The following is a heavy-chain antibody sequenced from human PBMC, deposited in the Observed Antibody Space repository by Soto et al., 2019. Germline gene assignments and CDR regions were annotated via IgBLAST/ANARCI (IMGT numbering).Heavy chain of an antibody. V-gene: IGHV3-21*01. CDR1: GFTFSSYS. CDR3: ARGPQDIVLMVYEPRPGYYYMAV. D-gene: IGHD2-8*01. Sequence: EVQLVESGGGLVKPGGSLRLSCAASGFTFSSYSMNWVRQAPGKGLEWVSSISSSSSYIYYSDSVKGRFTISRDNAKNSLYLQMNSLRAEDTAVYYCARGPQDIVLMVYEPRPGYYYMAVWGKGTTVTVSS. CDR2: ISSSSSYI. J-gene: IGHJ6*03.